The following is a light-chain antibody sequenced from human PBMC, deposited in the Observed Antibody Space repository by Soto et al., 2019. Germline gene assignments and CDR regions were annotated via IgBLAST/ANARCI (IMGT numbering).Light chain of an antibody. J-gene: IGLJ1*01. CDR2: DVT. V-gene: IGLV2-14*01. Sequence: QSVLTQPASVSGSPGQSITISCTGTSSDVGCYNFVSWYQQHPDKAPKLMIYDVTNRPSGVSNRLSGSKSGNTASLTISGLQAEDEADYYCSSYTSISTYVFGTGTKVTVL. CDR3: SSYTSISTYV. CDR1: SSDVGCYNF.